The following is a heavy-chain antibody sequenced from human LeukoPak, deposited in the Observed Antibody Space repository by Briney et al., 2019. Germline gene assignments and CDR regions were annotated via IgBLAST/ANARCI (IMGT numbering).Heavy chain of an antibody. CDR3: AREDQYDYVWGSPRYYFDY. D-gene: IGHD3-16*01. J-gene: IGHJ4*02. Sequence: GGSLRLSCAASGFTFSSYGMHWVRQAPGKGLEWVAVIWYDGSNKYYADSVKGRFTIPRDNSKNTLYLQMNSLRAEDRAVYYCAREDQYDYVWGSPRYYFDYWGQGTLVTVSS. V-gene: IGHV3-33*01. CDR1: GFTFSSYG. CDR2: IWYDGSNK.